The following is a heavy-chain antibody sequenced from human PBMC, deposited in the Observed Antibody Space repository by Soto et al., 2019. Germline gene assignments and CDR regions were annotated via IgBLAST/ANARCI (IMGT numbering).Heavy chain of an antibody. V-gene: IGHV5-51*01. Sequence: GESLKISCKGSGYSFNSYWIGWVRQMPGKGLEWMGIIYPGDSDTRYRPSFQGQVTISADKSISTAYLQWSSLKASDTAMYYCARVTSYYYVSSGYYGGAFDIWGQGTMVTVS. CDR3: ARVTSYYYVSSGYYGGAFDI. D-gene: IGHD3-22*01. CDR2: IYPGDSDT. CDR1: GYSFNSYW. J-gene: IGHJ3*02.